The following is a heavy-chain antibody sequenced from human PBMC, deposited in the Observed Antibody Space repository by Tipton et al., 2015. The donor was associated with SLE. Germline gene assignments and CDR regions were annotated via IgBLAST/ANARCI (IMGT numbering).Heavy chain of an antibody. Sequence: SLRLSCAASGVIFSTLAMSWVRQAPGKGLEWVSGIRGSGGSTYYADSVKGRFTISRDNSKNTLYLQMNSLRAEDTAVYYCARHASRRSGSYNEIDYWGQGTLVTVSS. CDR3: ARHASRRSGSYNEIDY. D-gene: IGHD3-10*01. J-gene: IGHJ4*02. CDR1: GVIFSTLA. CDR2: IRGSGGST. V-gene: IGHV3-23*01.